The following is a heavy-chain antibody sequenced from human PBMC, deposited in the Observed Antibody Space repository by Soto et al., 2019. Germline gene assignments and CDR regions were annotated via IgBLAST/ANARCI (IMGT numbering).Heavy chain of an antibody. V-gene: IGHV3-74*01. CDR2: INSDGTTT. CDR1: GFTFSRYG. D-gene: IGHD6-13*01. J-gene: IGHJ5*02. CDR3: ATVGTGSYNWFDP. Sequence: PGGSLRLSCAASGFTFSRYGMDGVLQAPGKGLVWLSRINSDGTTTTYADSVKGRFTISRDNSKNTVYLQINNLRADDTAVYYCATVGTGSYNWFDPWGQGTLVTVSS.